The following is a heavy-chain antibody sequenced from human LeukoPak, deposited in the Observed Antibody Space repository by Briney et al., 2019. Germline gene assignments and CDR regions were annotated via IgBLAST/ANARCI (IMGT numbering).Heavy chain of an antibody. CDR1: GFTFSRFW. V-gene: IGHV3-74*01. CDR2: IDTDGSTT. D-gene: IGHD3-22*01. CDR3: ARAPSEIGGYYPEYFRH. Sequence: GGSLRLSCAASGFTFSRFWMHWVRQPPGKGLVWVSRIDTDGSTTTYADSVKGRFTISRDNAKNTVSLQMNSLRAEDTGVYYCARAPSEIGGYYPEYFRHWGQGTLVTVSS. J-gene: IGHJ1*01.